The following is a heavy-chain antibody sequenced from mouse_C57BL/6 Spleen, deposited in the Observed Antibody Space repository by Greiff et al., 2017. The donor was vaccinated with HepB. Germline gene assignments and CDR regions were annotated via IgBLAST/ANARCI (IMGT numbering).Heavy chain of an antibody. D-gene: IGHD1-1*01. CDR3: ARNNSSSYDYFDD. Sequence: QVQLQQPGAELVKPGASVKLSCKASGYTFTSYWMQWVKQRPGQGLEWIGEIDPSDSYTNYNQKFKGKATLTVDTSSSTAYMQLSSLTSEDSAVYYCARNNSSSYDYFDDWGQGTTLTVSS. V-gene: IGHV1-50*01. CDR1: GYTFTSYW. J-gene: IGHJ2*01. CDR2: IDPSDSYT.